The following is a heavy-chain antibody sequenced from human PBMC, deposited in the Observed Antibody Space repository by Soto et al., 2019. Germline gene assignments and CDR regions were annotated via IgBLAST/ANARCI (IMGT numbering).Heavy chain of an antibody. CDR1: GDGVSSSISA. V-gene: IGHV6-1*01. D-gene: IGHD3-10*02. CDR3: ATEPGRGIRENTYVYFDL. CDR2: TYYRSTWYS. J-gene: IGHJ4*02. Sequence: PPQTLSLTRALSGDGVSSSISACTQLRQSPSRGLQWLGRTYYRSTWYSEVAVSLRGRISITSDTSRNHFALQRGSVSPDDTAVYFCATEPGRGIRENTYVYFDLWGQGGPVTVAS.